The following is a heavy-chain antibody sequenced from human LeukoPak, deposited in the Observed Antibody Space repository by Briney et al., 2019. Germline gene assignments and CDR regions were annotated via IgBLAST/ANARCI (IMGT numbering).Heavy chain of an antibody. J-gene: IGHJ4*02. CDR2: IWYDGSDE. CDR3: ARDGGYHSSGPFDY. CDR1: GFTFSSHG. V-gene: IGHV3-33*01. D-gene: IGHD3-22*01. Sequence: GGSLRLSCAASGFTFSSHGMHWVRQAPGKGLEWVSIIWYDGSDEYYADSVKGRFTISRDNSENTLYLQMNSLRAEDTAVYYCARDGGYHSSGPFDYWGQGTLVTVSS.